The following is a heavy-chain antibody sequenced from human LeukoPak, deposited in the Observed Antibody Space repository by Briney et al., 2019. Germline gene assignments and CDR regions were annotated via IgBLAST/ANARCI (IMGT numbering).Heavy chain of an antibody. CDR1: GFRFSDYH. D-gene: IGHD5-18*01. CDR3: ARSGFTWIQHPYAMDV. CDR2: ISSSSSTI. J-gene: IGHJ6*02. V-gene: IGHV3-48*04. Sequence: PGGSLRLSCAASGFRFSDYHMNWVRQAPGKGLEWVSYISSSSSTIFYADSVEGRFTISRDNAKNSLYLQMNCLRAEDTAVYYCARSGFTWIQHPYAMDVWGPGTTVTVSS.